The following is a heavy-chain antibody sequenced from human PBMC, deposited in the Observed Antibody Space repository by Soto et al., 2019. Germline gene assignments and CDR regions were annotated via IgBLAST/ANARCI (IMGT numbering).Heavy chain of an antibody. J-gene: IGHJ4*02. D-gene: IGHD3-10*01. V-gene: IGHV3-66*01. CDR3: ARDVIPGSGSYPLY. Sequence: GGSLRLSCAVSGFSVSTHYMSWVRQPPGKGLEWVSVIYPGGTTYYGVSVRGRFSISRDNAENTLFLQMNSLRAEDTALYYCARDVIPGSGSYPLYWGQGALVTVSS. CDR1: GFSVSTHY. CDR2: IYPGGTT.